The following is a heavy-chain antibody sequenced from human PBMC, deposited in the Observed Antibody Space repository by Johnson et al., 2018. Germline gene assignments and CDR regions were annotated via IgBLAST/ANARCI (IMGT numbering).Heavy chain of an antibody. CDR3: AKGDYDFWSCYKHSNSYYYGMDV. CDR1: GFTFSSYG. V-gene: IGHV3-30*18. Sequence: VQLVESGGGVVQXGRSLRLSCAASGFTFSSYGMHWVRQAPGKGLEWVAVISYDGSNKYYADSVKGRFTISRDNSKNTLYLQMNSLRAEDTAVYYCAKGDYDFWSCYKHSNSYYYGMDVWGQGTTVTVSS. D-gene: IGHD3-3*01. J-gene: IGHJ6*02. CDR2: ISYDGSNK.